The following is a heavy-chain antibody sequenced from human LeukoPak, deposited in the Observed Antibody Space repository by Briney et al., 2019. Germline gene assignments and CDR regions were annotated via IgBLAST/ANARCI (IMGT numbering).Heavy chain of an antibody. J-gene: IGHJ3*02. D-gene: IGHD2-8*01. V-gene: IGHV3-48*03. Sequence: GGSLRLSCAASRFTFSSYEMNWVRQAPGKGLEWVAYISGSGIKHYADSVKGRFTISRDNAKNSLYLQMNSLRVEDTAVYYCAREDTGVAFDIWGQGTTVTV. CDR1: RFTFSSYE. CDR2: ISGSGIK. CDR3: AREDTGVAFDI.